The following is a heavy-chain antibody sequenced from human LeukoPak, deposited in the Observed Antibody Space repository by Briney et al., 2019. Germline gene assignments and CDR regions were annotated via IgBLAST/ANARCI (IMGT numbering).Heavy chain of an antibody. Sequence: GGSLRLSCAASGFTFSSYSMNWVRQAPEKGLEWVSGSFIGGSPTYADSVKGRFTISRDDSKNTLSLDMNSLTVEDTALYFCAKDYISRDGYWDFDYWGQGILVTVSS. CDR2: SFIGGSPT. CDR3: AKDYISRDGYWDFDY. CDR1: GFTFSSYS. V-gene: IGHV3-NL1*01. J-gene: IGHJ4*02. D-gene: IGHD2-2*03.